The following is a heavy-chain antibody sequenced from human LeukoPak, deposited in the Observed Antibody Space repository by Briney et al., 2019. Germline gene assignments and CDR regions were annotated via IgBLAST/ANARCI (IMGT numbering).Heavy chain of an antibody. CDR2: ISPSGGTT. D-gene: IGHD2-21*02. Sequence: GASVKVSCKASGYTFTSFSLNWVRQAPGQGLEWMGTISPSGGTTNYAQKFQGRITMTRDTSTSTVYMELSSLRSEDTAVYYCARELISGDWTWDIWGQGTMVTVSS. CDR3: ARELISGDWTWDI. J-gene: IGHJ3*02. CDR1: GYTFTSFS. V-gene: IGHV1-46*01.